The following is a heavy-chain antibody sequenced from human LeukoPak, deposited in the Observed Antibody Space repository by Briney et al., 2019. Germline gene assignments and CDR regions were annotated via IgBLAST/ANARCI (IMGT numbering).Heavy chain of an antibody. CDR3: TKTIKTGGFDY. D-gene: IGHD2-15*01. J-gene: IGHJ4*02. CDR2: ISWDSGTI. V-gene: IGHV3-9*01. CDR1: GFSLNDYG. Sequence: GGSLRLSCAASGFSLNDYGMHWVRRAPGKGLEWVSSISWDSGTIGYADSVKGRFTISRDNAKNSLHLQMNSLRADDTAFYYCTKTIKTGGFDYWGQGTLVTVSS.